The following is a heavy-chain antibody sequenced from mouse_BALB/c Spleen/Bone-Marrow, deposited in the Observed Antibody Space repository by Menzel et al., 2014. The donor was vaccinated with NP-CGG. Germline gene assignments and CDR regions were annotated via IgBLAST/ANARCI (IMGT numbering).Heavy chain of an antibody. CDR2: IDPSDSYT. CDR1: GYTFTSYW. J-gene: IGHJ4*01. Sequence: VQLVESGAELVKPGASVKMSCKASGYTFTSYWMHWVRQRPGQGLEWIGVIDPSDSYTSYIQKFKGKATLTVDTSFSTVYMHLSSLTSEDSAVYFCTRDAMDHWSQGTSLTVSS. V-gene: IGHV1S127*01. CDR3: TRDAMDH.